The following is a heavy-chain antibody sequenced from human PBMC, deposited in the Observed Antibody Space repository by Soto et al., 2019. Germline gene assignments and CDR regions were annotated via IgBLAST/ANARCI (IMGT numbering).Heavy chain of an antibody. CDR1: GFTFSNAW. Sequence: GGSLRLSCAASGFTFSNAWMNWVRQAPGKGLEWVGRIKSKTDGGTTDYAAPVKGRFTISRDDSKNTLYLQMNSLKTEDTAVYYCTTDHHPAEVVPAAMRGLGNYYYGMDVWGQGTTVTVSS. D-gene: IGHD2-2*01. CDR3: TTDHHPAEVVPAAMRGLGNYYYGMDV. CDR2: IKSKTDGGTT. V-gene: IGHV3-15*07. J-gene: IGHJ6*02.